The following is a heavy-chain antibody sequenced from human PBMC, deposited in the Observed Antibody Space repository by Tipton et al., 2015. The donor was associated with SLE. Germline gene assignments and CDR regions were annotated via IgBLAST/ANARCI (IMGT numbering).Heavy chain of an antibody. CDR2: IYYSGGT. V-gene: IGHV4-39*07. CDR1: GGSISSSSYY. CDR3: AHANWGTNFDY. D-gene: IGHD7-27*01. Sequence: TLSLTCTVSGGSISSSSYYWAWIRQPPGKGLEWIGSIYYSGGTYYNPSLESRVTISVDTSKNQFSLKLSSVTAADTAVFYCAHANWGTNFDYWGQGTLVTASS. J-gene: IGHJ4*02.